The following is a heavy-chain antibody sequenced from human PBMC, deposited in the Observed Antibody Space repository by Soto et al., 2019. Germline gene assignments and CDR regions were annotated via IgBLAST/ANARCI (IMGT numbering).Heavy chain of an antibody. J-gene: IGHJ5*02. D-gene: IGHD6-6*01. CDR3: AKDRRLHGIAARPIGFDP. CDR1: GFTFSSYA. Sequence: HPGGSLRLSCAASGFTFSSYAMSWVRQAPGKGLEWVSAISGSGGSTYYADSVKGRFTISRDNSKNTLYLQMNSLRAEDTAVYYCAKDRRLHGIAARPIGFDPWGQGTLVTVSS. CDR2: ISGSGGST. V-gene: IGHV3-23*01.